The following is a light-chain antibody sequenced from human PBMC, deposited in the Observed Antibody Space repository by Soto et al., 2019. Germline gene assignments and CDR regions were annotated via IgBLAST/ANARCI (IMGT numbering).Light chain of an antibody. Sequence: DIQMTHSPSSLSASVGDEVTITCRSSQTIMTYLNWYQLKPGKPPRLLIYAASSLQSGVPSRFSGSGSGTDFTLTISSLQPEDFATYSCQQSYNSPQTLGQGTKVDIK. J-gene: IGKJ1*01. V-gene: IGKV1-39*01. CDR1: QTIMTY. CDR3: QQSYNSPQT. CDR2: AAS.